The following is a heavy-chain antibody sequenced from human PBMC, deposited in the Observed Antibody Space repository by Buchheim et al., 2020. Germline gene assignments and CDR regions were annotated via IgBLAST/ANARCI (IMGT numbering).Heavy chain of an antibody. CDR1: GFTFSDYY. J-gene: IGHJ6*03. CDR2: ISGNSIDT. V-gene: IGHV3-11*05. CDR3: ARGALYYNYYMDV. Sequence: QVQLVESGGGLVKPGGSLRLSCTASGFTFSDYYMSWIRQVPGKGLEWVSYISGNSIDTNYADSVKGRFTISRDNAKNILYLQMNSLRGEDTAVYYCARGALYYNYYMDVWGKGTT.